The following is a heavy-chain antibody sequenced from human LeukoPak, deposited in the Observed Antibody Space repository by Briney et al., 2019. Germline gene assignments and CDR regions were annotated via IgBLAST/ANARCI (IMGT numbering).Heavy chain of an antibody. D-gene: IGHD3-10*01. J-gene: IGHJ4*02. CDR1: GFTFSSNW. Sequence: PGSSLRLSCAASGFTFSSNWMSWVRQAPGKGLEWVANIKQDGSEKYYADSVKGRFTISRDNAKNSLYLQMNSLRAEDTAVYYCARARLWFGELAPLDYWGQGTLVTVSS. CDR2: IKQDGSEK. CDR3: ARARLWFGELAPLDY. V-gene: IGHV3-7*01.